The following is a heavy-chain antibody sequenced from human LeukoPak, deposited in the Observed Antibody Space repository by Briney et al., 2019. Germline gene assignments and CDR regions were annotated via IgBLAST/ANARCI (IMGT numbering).Heavy chain of an antibody. CDR2: IYPGDSDT. D-gene: IGHD3-10*01. J-gene: IGHJ4*02. Sequence: GESLKISCKGSGYSFTSYWIGWVRQMPGKGLEWMGIIYPGDSDTRYSPSFQGQVTISADKSISTAYLQWSSPKASDTAMYYCARHFYYGSGSYPHYFDYWGQGTLVTVSS. V-gene: IGHV5-51*01. CDR1: GYSFTSYW. CDR3: ARHFYYGSGSYPHYFDY.